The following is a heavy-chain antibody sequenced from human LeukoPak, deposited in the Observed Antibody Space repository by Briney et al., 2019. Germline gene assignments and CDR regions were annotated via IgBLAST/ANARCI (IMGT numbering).Heavy chain of an antibody. CDR1: GYTFTSYD. D-gene: IGHD6-6*01. CDR2: MNPNSGNT. J-gene: IGHJ5*02. V-gene: IGHV1-8*01. Sequence: ASVKVSCKASGYTFTSYDVNWVRQATGQGLEWMGWMNPNSGNTGYAQKFQGRVTMTRNTSISTAYMELSSLRSEDTAVYYCARALGEYTDNWFDPWGQGTLVTVSS. CDR3: ARALGEYTDNWFDP.